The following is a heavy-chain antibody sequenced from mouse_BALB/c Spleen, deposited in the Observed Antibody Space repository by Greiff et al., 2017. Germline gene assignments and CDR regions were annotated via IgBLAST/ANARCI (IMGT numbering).Heavy chain of an antibody. Sequence: QVHVKQSGAELVKPGASVKLSCKASGYTFTSYYMYWVKQRPGQGLEWIGEINPSNGGTNFNEKFKSKATLTVDKSSSTAYMQLSSLTSEDSAVYYCTREGAYYFDYWGQGTTLTVSS. CDR2: INPSNGGT. V-gene: IGHV1S81*02. CDR1: GYTFTSYY. J-gene: IGHJ2*01. CDR3: TREGAYYFDY.